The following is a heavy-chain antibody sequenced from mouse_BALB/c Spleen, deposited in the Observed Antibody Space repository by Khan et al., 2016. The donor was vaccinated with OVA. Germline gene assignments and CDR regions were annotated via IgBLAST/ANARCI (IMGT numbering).Heavy chain of an antibody. J-gene: IGHJ2*01. CDR1: GYSITSGYA. V-gene: IGHV3-2*02. D-gene: IGHD1-1*01. CDR3: ARGNYYGYYFDY. Sequence: EVPLVETGPGLVKPSQSLSLTCTVTGYSITSGYAWNWIRQFPGNKLEWMGYISYSGGTSYNPSLKSRISITRDTSKNQFFLQLNSVTTEDTSTYYCARGNYYGYYFDYWGQGTPLTVSS. CDR2: ISYSGGT.